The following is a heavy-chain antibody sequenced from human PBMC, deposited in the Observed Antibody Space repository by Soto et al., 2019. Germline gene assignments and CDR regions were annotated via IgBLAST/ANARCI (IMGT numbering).Heavy chain of an antibody. CDR3: ARDGGSSGWYKAFDI. V-gene: IGHV3-21*01. CDR2: ISSSSSYI. J-gene: IGHJ3*02. D-gene: IGHD6-19*01. Sequence: EVQLVESGGGLVKPGGSLRLSCAASGFTFSTYNMNWVRQAPGKGLEWVSSISSSSSYIYYADSVKGRFTISRDNAKNSLYLQMNSLRAEDTAVYYCARDGGSSGWYKAFDIWGQGTMVSVSS. CDR1: GFTFSTYN.